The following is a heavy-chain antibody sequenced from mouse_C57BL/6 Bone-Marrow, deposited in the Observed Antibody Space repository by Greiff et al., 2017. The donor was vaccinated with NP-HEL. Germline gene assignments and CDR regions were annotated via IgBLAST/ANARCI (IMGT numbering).Heavy chain of an antibody. V-gene: IGHV1-85*01. CDR3: AGLYYGSSYYAMDY. CDR2: IYPRDGST. Sequence: VQLQQSGPELVKPGASVKLSCKASGYTFTSYDINWVKQRPGQGLEWIGWIYPRDGSTKYNEKFKGQATLTVDTSSSTAYMELHSLTSEDSAVYFCAGLYYGSSYYAMDYWGQGTSVTVSS. D-gene: IGHD1-1*01. J-gene: IGHJ4*01. CDR1: GYTFTSYD.